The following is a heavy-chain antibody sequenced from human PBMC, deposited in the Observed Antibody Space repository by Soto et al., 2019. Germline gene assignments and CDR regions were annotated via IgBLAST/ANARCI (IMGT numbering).Heavy chain of an antibody. V-gene: IGHV4-34*01. D-gene: IGHD6-13*01. CDR1: GGSFSGYY. J-gene: IGHJ6*02. Sequence: SETLSLTCAVYGGSFSGYYWSWIRQPPGKGLEWIGEINHSGSTNYNPSLKSRVTISVDTSKNQFSLKLSSVTAADTAVYYCARASGRIAAAGKDYYYGMDVWGQGTTVT. CDR3: ARASGRIAAAGKDYYYGMDV. CDR2: INHSGST.